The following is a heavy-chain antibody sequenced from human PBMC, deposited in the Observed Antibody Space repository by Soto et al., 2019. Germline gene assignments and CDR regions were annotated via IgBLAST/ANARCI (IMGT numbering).Heavy chain of an antibody. J-gene: IGHJ4*02. V-gene: IGHV1-18*01. Sequence: VQLVQSGAEVKKPGASVKVSCKASGYTFTSYGISWVRQAPGQGLEWMGWISAYNGNTNYAQKLQGRVTMTTDTVTSTGDRELRSLKSDDTAVCYCARVGAGSLVVPAAMLRSPSAGGLSVGDYWGQGTLVTVSS. CDR2: ISAYNGNT. CDR3: ARVGAGSLVVPAAMLRSPSAGGLSVGDY. D-gene: IGHD2-2*01. CDR1: GYTFTSYG.